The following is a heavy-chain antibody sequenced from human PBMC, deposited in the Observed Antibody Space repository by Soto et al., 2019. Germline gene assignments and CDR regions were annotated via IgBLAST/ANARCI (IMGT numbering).Heavy chain of an antibody. Sequence: QVQLQESGPGLVKPSQTLSLTCTVSGGSISSGGYYWSWIRQHPGKGLEWIGELNPSGSTNYHPSLNSRVTISSDTSKNQLSLRLNSVTAADTALYYCARGREQWLVDAFDIWGQGTMVTVSS. CDR3: ARGREQWLVDAFDI. CDR2: LNPSGST. D-gene: IGHD6-19*01. J-gene: IGHJ3*02. CDR1: GGSISSGGYY. V-gene: IGHV4-31*03.